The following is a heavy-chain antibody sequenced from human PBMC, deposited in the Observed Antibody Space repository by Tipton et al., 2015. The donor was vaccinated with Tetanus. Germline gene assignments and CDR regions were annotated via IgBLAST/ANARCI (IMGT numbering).Heavy chain of an antibody. J-gene: IGHJ4*02. Sequence: QLVQSGDEVKRPGASVKVSCKASGYTFTSYGINWVRQAPGQGLEGMGWVSAYNGRTNYAQKVRDRVTMTTDTSTSTAYMELRSLRSDDTALYYCARDVRAEMGFDYWGRGTRVTVSS. CDR3: ARDVRAEMGFDY. CDR2: VSAYNGRT. V-gene: IGHV1-18*01. D-gene: IGHD1-26*01. CDR1: GYTFTSYG.